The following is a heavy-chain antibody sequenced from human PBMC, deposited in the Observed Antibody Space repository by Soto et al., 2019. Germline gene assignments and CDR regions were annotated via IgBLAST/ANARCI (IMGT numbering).Heavy chain of an antibody. CDR2: IIPIFGTA. CDR1: GGTFSSYA. V-gene: IGHV1-69*01. J-gene: IGHJ1*01. D-gene: IGHD2-15*01. Sequence: QVQLVQSGAEVKKPGSSVKVSCKASGGTFSSYAISWVRQAPGQGLEWMGGIIPIFGTANYAQKFQGRVTITADESTSTAYMELSSLRSEDTAVYYCARVPDCSGGSCYSFVYFQHWGQGTLVTVSS. CDR3: ARVPDCSGGSCYSFVYFQH.